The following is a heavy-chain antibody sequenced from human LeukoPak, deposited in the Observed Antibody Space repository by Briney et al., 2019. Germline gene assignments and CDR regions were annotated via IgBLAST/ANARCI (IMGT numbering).Heavy chain of an antibody. CDR1: GGSVRTYD. CDR2: IYYSGST. CDR3: ARHGPYYDSSGYYYATRNWFDP. J-gene: IGHJ5*02. D-gene: IGHD3-22*01. V-gene: IGHV4-59*08. Sequence: SETLSLTCTVFGGSVRTYDWTWIRQPPGKGLEWIGYIYYSGSTNYNPSLKSRVTISVDTSKNQFSLKLSSVTAADTAVYYCARHGPYYDSSGYYYATRNWFDPWGQGTLVTVSS.